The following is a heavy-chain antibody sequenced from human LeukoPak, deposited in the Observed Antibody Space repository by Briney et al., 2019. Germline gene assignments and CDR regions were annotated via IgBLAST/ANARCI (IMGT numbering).Heavy chain of an antibody. J-gene: IGHJ4*02. V-gene: IGHV4-4*07. CDR3: ARGAYCSGAGCSFFDY. Sequence: PSETLSLTCTVSGDSINSYYWNWIRQPAGKGLEWIGRIYSSGSTNYNPSLKSRVTMSVDTSKNQLSLTLSSVTAADTAVYYCARGAYCSGAGCSFFDYWGQGALVTVSS. CDR2: IYSSGST. D-gene: IGHD2-21*01. CDR1: GDSINSYY.